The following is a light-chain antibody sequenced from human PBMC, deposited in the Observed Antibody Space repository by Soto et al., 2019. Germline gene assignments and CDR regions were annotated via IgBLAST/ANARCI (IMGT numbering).Light chain of an antibody. CDR1: QSVRNNY. J-gene: IGKJ2*01. Sequence: EIVLTQSPGTLSLSPGERASLSCRASQSVRNNYLAWYQQKPGQPPRLLIFGSFNRATGIPDRFSGSGSGTDFTLTSGSLEPEDFAVYFCQQYGGSPPYTFGQGTKVEIK. CDR2: GSF. CDR3: QQYGGSPPYT. V-gene: IGKV3-20*01.